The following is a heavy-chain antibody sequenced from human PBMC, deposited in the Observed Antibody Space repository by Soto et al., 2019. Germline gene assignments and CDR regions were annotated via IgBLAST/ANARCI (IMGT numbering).Heavy chain of an antibody. Sequence: QVQLQESGPGLVKPSETLSLTCTVSGGSISSYYWSWIRQPAGKGLEWIGRIYTSGSTNFNPSLKSRVTMSVDTSKNQFSLKLSSVTAADTAVYYCARAGKQLVWGYYFDYWGQGTLVTVSS. CDR1: GGSISSYY. J-gene: IGHJ4*02. V-gene: IGHV4-4*07. CDR3: ARAGKQLVWGYYFDY. CDR2: IYTSGST. D-gene: IGHD6-13*01.